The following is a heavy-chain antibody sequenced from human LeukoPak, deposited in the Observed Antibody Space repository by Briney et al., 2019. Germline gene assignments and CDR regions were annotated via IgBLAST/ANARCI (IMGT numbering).Heavy chain of an antibody. CDR2: MNPNSGNA. Sequence: ASVKVSCKASGYTFTSYDINWVRQATGQGLEWVGWMNPNSGNAGYAQKFQGRVTMTRNTSISTAYMELRSLRSDDTAVYYCARGNLYYDFWSGLYYFDYWGQGTLVTVSS. CDR3: ARGNLYYDFWSGLYYFDY. CDR1: GYTFTSYD. J-gene: IGHJ4*02. D-gene: IGHD3-3*01. V-gene: IGHV1-8*01.